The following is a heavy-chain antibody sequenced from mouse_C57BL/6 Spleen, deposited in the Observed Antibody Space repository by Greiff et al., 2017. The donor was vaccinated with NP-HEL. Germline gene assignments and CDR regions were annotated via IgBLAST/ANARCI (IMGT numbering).Heavy chain of an antibody. J-gene: IGHJ2*01. V-gene: IGHV1-39*01. Sequence: LVESGPELVKPGASVKISCKASGYSFTDYNMNWVKQSNGKSLEWIGVINPNYGTTSYNQKFKGKATLTVDQSSSTAYMQLNSLTSEDTAVYYCARRGGGTDYCDYWGQGTTLTVSS. CDR1: GYSFTDYN. CDR3: ARRGGGTDYCDY. D-gene: IGHD1-1*02. CDR2: INPNYGTT.